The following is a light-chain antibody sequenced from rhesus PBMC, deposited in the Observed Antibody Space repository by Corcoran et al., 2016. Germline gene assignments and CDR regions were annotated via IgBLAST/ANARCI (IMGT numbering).Light chain of an antibody. CDR1: QGISNY. CDR3: QRHNSFPRS. CDR2: SAS. J-gene: IGKJ2*01. Sequence: DIQMTQSPPSLSASVGDTVTITCRASQGISNYLAWYQQKPGKAPTPLIYSASNLESGVPSRSSGMGSGTDFTLTISSLQPKDFASCYCQRHNSFPRSFGQVTKVEIK. V-gene: IGKV1S14*01.